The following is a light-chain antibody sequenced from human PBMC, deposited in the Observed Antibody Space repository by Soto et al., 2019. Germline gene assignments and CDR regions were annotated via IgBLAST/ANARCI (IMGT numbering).Light chain of an antibody. J-gene: IGLJ2*01. V-gene: IGLV2-11*01. CDR1: SSDVGCYDD. CDR2: DVT. CDR3: CSYGAYFQV. Sequence: QSVLTQPRSVSGSLGQSVTISCTGTSSDVGCYDDGSWFQHHPGKVPKLMIYDVTKRASGVPDRFSASNSGTAASLTISGLQAEDEADYYCCSYGAYFQVFGGGTKLTVL.